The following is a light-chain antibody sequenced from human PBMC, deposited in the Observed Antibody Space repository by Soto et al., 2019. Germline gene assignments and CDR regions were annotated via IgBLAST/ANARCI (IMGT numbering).Light chain of an antibody. J-gene: IGKJ1*01. CDR1: QTIKTY. V-gene: IGKV1-39*01. Sequence: DIQMTQSPSPLSASVGDSVTITCRASQTIKTYLNWYRHKPGKAPELLIYAASRLQSGVASRFSGCVSGTYFILTISSLQPDDLATYYCQQTYTAPGTFGQGTKVEI. CDR3: QQTYTAPGT. CDR2: AAS.